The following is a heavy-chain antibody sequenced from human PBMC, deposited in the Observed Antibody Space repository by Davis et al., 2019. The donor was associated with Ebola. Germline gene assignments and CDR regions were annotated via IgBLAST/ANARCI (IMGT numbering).Heavy chain of an antibody. Sequence: MPGGSLRLSCAVYGGSFSGYYWSWIRQPPGKGLEWLGEINHSGSTNYNPSLKSRVTISVDTSKNQFSLKLSSVTAADTAVYYCARGGDDILTGYLQNYYYYGMDVWGQGTTVTVSS. J-gene: IGHJ6*02. CDR1: GGSFSGYY. CDR2: INHSGST. CDR3: ARGGDDILTGYLQNYYYYGMDV. V-gene: IGHV4-34*01. D-gene: IGHD3-9*01.